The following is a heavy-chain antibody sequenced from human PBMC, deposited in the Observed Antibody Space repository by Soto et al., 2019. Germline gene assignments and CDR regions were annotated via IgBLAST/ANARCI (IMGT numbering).Heavy chain of an antibody. CDR2: ISYDGSNK. V-gene: IGHV3-30-3*01. CDR1: GFTFSSYA. CDR3: ARDQGGCSGGSCYNWFDP. D-gene: IGHD2-15*01. Sequence: QVQLVESGGGVVQPGRSLRLSCAASGFTFSSYAMHWVRQAPGKGLEWVAVISYDGSNKYYADSVKGRFTISRDNSKNTLYLQMNSLRAEDTAVYYCARDQGGCSGGSCYNWFDPWGQGTLVTVSS. J-gene: IGHJ5*02.